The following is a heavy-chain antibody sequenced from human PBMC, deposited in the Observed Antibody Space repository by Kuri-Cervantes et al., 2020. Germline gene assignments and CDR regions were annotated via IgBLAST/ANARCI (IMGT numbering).Heavy chain of an antibody. CDR3: ARGPPYADAFDI. Sequence: GESLKISCAASGFTFSSYAMSWVRQAPGKGLEWVAVIWYDGSNKYYADSVKGRFTISRDNAKNSLYLQMNSLRAEDTAVYYCARGPPYADAFDIWGQGTMVTVSS. J-gene: IGHJ3*02. CDR1: GFTFSSYA. V-gene: IGHV3-33*08. CDR2: IWYDGSNK.